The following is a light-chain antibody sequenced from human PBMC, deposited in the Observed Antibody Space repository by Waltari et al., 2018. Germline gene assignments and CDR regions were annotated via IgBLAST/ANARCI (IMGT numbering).Light chain of an antibody. CDR2: KVS. V-gene: IGKV2-30*01. CDR3: MQATHWPVT. CDR1: QSLVYTDGRSY. Sequence: QSLVYTDGRSYLNWFHQRPGQAPRRLIYKVSSRDSGVPDRLSGSGSGTDFTLMISSVEADDVGVYFCMQATHWPVTFGQGTRLEIK. J-gene: IGKJ5*01.